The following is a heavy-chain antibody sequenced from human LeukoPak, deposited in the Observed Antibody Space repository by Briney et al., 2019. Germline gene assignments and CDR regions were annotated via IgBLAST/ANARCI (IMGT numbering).Heavy chain of an antibody. CDR3: ARDGESNWFDP. CDR1: GGSISSGDYY. Sequence: SETLSLTCTVSGGSISSGDYYWSWRRQPPGKGLEWIGYIYYSGSTYYNPSLKSRVTISVDTSKNQFSLKLSSVTAADTAVYYCARDGESNWFDPWGQGTLVTVSS. V-gene: IGHV4-30-4*01. CDR2: IYYSGST. J-gene: IGHJ5*02.